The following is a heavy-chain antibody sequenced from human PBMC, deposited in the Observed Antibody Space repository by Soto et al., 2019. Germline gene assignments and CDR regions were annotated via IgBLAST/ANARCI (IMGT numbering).Heavy chain of an antibody. V-gene: IGHV3-7*01. CDR3: ARDQGFGELSFDY. J-gene: IGHJ4*02. CDR2: IKQDGSEK. CDR1: GFTFSSYW. D-gene: IGHD3-10*01. Sequence: GGSLRLSCAASGFTFSSYWMSWVRQAPGKGLEWVANIKQDGSEKYYVDSVKGRFTISRDNAKNSLYLQMNSLRAEDTAVYYCARDQGFGELSFDYWGQGTLVTVSS.